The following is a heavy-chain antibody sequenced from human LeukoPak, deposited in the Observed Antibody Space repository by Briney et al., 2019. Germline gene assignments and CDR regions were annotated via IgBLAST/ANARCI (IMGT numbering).Heavy chain of an antibody. V-gene: IGHV4-59*01. CDR2: IYYSGST. D-gene: IGHD7-27*01. CDR3: ARASGFWGSHFDY. J-gene: IGHJ4*02. CDR1: GGSISSYY. Sequence: LETLSLTCTVSGGSISSYYWSWIRQPPGKGLEWIGYIYYSGSTNYNPSLKSRVTISVDTSKNQFSLKLSSVTAADTAVYYCARASGFWGSHFDYWGQGTLVTVSS.